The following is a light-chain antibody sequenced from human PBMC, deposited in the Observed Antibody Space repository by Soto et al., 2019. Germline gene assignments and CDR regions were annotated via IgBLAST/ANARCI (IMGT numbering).Light chain of an antibody. J-gene: IGLJ2*01. CDR1: SSDIVDYKY. CDR2: DVS. V-gene: IGLV2-14*03. CDR3: SSYTSTNFVI. Sequence: QSALTQPASVSGSPGQSITISCTGSSSDIVDYKYVSWYKHHPGKAPKLMIYDVSNRPSGVSNRFSGSKSGNTASLTISGLQAEDEADYYCSSYTSTNFVIFGGGTKLTVL.